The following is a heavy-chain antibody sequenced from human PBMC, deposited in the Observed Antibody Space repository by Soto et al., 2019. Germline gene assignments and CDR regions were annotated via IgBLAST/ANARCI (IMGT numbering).Heavy chain of an antibody. CDR1: VYSISSGYY. J-gene: IGHJ5*02. CDR3: ARVGPWVPYYYDSSPYTFENWFDP. V-gene: IGHV4-38-2*02. Sequence: PSETLSLTWSVSVYSISSGYYWGCLRQPPAKGLEWIGSIYHGCSTYYNPSLNSRVTLSIDMTNNHVSLILNSVTAADTAVYYCARVGPWVPYYYDSSPYTFENWFDPWGQGTLVTVS. CDR2: IYHGCST. D-gene: IGHD3-22*01.